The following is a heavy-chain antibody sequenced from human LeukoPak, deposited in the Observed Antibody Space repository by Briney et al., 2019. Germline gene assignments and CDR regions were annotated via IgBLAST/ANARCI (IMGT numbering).Heavy chain of an antibody. D-gene: IGHD3-10*01. CDR3: AKDSGTFFGELSNY. J-gene: IGHJ4*02. CDR1: GFTFDDYA. Sequence: GGSLRLSCAASGFTFDDYAMPWVRQAPGKGLEWVSGISWNSGSIGYADSVKGRFTISRDNAKNSLYLQMNSLRAEDTAVYYCAKDSGTFFGELSNYWGQGTLVTVSS. V-gene: IGHV3-9*01. CDR2: ISWNSGSI.